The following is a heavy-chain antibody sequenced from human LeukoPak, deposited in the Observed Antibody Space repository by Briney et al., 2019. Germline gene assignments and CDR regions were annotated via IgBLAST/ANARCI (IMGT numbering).Heavy chain of an antibody. CDR2: IYYSGST. Sequence: SETLSLTCTVSGGSISSYYWSWIRQPPGKGLEWIGYIYYSGSTNYNPSLKSRVTISVDTSKNQFSLKLSSVTAADTAVYYCARATLYLDYWGQGTLVTVSS. J-gene: IGHJ4*02. CDR3: ARATLYLDY. V-gene: IGHV4-59*01. CDR1: GGSISSYY.